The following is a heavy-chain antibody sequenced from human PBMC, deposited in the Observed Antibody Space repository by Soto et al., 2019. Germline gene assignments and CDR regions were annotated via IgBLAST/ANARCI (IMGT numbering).Heavy chain of an antibody. Sequence: PSQTLSLTCAISGDSVSSNSAAWNWIRQSPSRGLEWLGRTFYRSKWYNDYALSVKSRVTIKADTSKNQFSLQLNSVTPEDTAVYYCERDLSSSRSLIFDFWGQGTLVTVSS. D-gene: IGHD6-6*01. V-gene: IGHV6-1*01. J-gene: IGHJ4*02. CDR3: ERDLSSSRSLIFDF. CDR2: TFYRSKWYN. CDR1: GDSVSSNSAA.